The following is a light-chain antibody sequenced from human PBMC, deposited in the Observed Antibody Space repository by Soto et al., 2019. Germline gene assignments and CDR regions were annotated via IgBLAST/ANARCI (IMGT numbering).Light chain of an antibody. CDR1: QSIGSA. Sequence: EIVLTQSPATLSLSPGERATLSCRASQSIGSAVAWYHQRSGQAPRLLIFDASIRVPTTPARFSGSVSGTDFTLTISSLEPEDFAVYYCHQRQYWPPITFGQGTRLEI. J-gene: IGKJ5*01. CDR2: DAS. V-gene: IGKV3-11*01. CDR3: HQRQYWPPIT.